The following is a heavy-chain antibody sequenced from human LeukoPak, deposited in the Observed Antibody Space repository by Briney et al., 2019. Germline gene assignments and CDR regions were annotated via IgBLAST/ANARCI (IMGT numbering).Heavy chain of an antibody. CDR3: AREGYDDFWSGYYGNWFDP. Sequence: PSETLSLTCTVSGGSISSYYWSWIRQPAGKGLEWIGRIYTSGSTNYNPSLKSRVTMSVDTSKNQFSLKLSSVTAADTAVYYCAREGYDDFWSGYYGNWFDPCGQGTLVTVSS. CDR1: GGSISSYY. D-gene: IGHD3-3*01. V-gene: IGHV4-4*07. J-gene: IGHJ5*02. CDR2: IYTSGST.